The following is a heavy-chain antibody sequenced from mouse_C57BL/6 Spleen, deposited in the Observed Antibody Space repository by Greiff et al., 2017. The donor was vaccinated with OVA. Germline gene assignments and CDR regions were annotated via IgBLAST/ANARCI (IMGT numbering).Heavy chain of an antibody. Sequence: VQLQQSGAELVRPGTSVKVSCKASGYAFTNYLIEWVKQRPGQGLEWIGVINPGSGGTNYNEKFKGKATLTADKSSSTAYMQLSSLTSEDSAVYFCARNGNYDAMDYWGQGTSVTVSS. V-gene: IGHV1-54*01. CDR1: GYAFTNYL. D-gene: IGHD2-1*01. CDR3: ARNGNYDAMDY. J-gene: IGHJ4*01. CDR2: INPGSGGT.